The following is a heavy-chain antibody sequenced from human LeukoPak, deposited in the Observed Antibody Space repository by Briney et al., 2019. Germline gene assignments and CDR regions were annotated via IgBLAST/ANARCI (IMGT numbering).Heavy chain of an antibody. CDR1: GFTFDDYA. CDR2: ISWNSGSI. J-gene: IGHJ4*02. D-gene: IGHD6-6*01. V-gene: IGHV3-9*01. Sequence: GGSLRLPCAASGFTFDDYAMHWVRQAPGKGLEWVSGISWNSGSIGYADSVKGRFTISRDNAKNSLYLQMNSLRAEDTALYYCAKDSSIAVSYFDYWGQGTLVTVSS. CDR3: AKDSSIAVSYFDY.